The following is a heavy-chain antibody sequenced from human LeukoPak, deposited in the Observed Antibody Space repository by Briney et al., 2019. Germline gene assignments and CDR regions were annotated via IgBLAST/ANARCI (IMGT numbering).Heavy chain of an antibody. V-gene: IGHV3-23*01. CDR2: ISGSGGST. Sequence: GGSLRLSCEASGFTFSSYNMSWVRQAPGKGLEWVSAISGSGGSTYYADSVKGRFTISRDNSKNTLYLQMNSLRAEDTAVYYCAKGSGSGSYYLDYWGQGTLVTVSS. D-gene: IGHD3-10*01. CDR3: AKGSGSGSYYLDY. J-gene: IGHJ4*02. CDR1: GFTFSSYN.